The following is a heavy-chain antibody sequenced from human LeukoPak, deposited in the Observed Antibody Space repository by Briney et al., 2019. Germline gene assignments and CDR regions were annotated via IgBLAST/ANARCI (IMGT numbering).Heavy chain of an antibody. J-gene: IGHJ3*01. D-gene: IGHD3-16*01. V-gene: IGHV1-46*01. Sequence: ASVKVSCKASGYTFTSYYMHGVRQAPGQGLEWMGIISPSGASTTYAQNFQGRVTMTRDMSTSTVYMELSSLKSEDTAVYYCARGSSRPRGEVFDFGGKGTMAPV. CDR1: GYTFTSYY. CDR2: ISPSGAST. CDR3: ARGSSRPRGEVFDF.